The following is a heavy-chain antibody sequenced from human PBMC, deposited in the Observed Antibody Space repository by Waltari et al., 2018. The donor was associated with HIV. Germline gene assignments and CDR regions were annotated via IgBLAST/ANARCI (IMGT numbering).Heavy chain of an antibody. D-gene: IGHD4-4*01. J-gene: IGHJ6*02. V-gene: IGHV1-18*01. CDR2: ISAYNGDA. CDR3: ARQGLQYSDGMDV. CDR1: GYTFTEYG. Sequence: QVQLVQFGTEVKKAGASVKVSCKTSGYTFTEYGISGVRQAPGQGLEWMGWISAYNGDANCTQKRHGRVTMTTDTSTKTAYREVRGLRSDDTAVYYWARQGLQYSDGMDVWGHGTTVTVSS.